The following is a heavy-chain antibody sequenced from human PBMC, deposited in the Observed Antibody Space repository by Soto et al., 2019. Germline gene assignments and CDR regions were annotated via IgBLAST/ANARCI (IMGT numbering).Heavy chain of an antibody. D-gene: IGHD6-13*01. CDR3: ARLQTAVPHY. Sequence: QVQLQVSGPGMVMPSETLSLTCTVSGDSISGSPYYWGWIRQPPGERLVWIVSVFYDGYTVYTPSLSSRATISVDTSKNQFYLKLASVAAADTAIYFCARLQTAVPHYWGQGILVTVSS. CDR1: GDSISGSPYY. V-gene: IGHV4-39*01. CDR2: VFYDGYT. J-gene: IGHJ4*02.